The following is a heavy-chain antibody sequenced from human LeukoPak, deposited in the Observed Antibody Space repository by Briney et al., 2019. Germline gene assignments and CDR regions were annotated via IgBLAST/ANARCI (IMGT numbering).Heavy chain of an antibody. CDR1: GFTFSSYT. CDR2: ISRTSRYI. J-gene: IGHJ5*02. D-gene: IGHD4-11*01. V-gene: IGHV3-21*01. CDR3: ARVALRPIDYSNPEFDP. Sequence: GSLRLSCAASGFTFSSYTMNWVRQAPGKGLEWVSSISRTSRYIYYADSVKGRFTASRDNAENSMYLQMNSLRAEDTAVYYCARVALRPIDYSNPEFDPWGQGTLVTVSS.